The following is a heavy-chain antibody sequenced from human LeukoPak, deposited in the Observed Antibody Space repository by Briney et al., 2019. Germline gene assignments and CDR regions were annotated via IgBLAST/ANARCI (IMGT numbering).Heavy chain of an antibody. CDR3: ARSRYCSSTSCPSGEY. D-gene: IGHD2-2*01. CDR1: GFTFSTYS. V-gene: IGHV3-21*01. J-gene: IGHJ4*02. Sequence: GGSLRLSCAASGFTFSTYSMNWVRQAPGKGLERVSYISSNSGYIYYADSLKGRFTISRDNAKNSLYLQMNSLRAEDTAVYYCARSRYCSSTSCPSGEYWGQGTLVTVSS. CDR2: ISSNSGYI.